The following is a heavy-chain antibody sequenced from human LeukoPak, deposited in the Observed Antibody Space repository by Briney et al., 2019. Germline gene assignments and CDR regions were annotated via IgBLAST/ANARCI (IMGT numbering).Heavy chain of an antibody. CDR2: ISSSGNT. Sequence: GGSLRLSCAASGFTFSDYYMSWIRQAPGKGLECVSHISSSGNTHYADSVKGRFAISRDNAKNSLSLQMNNLRAEDTSVYYCARTQSMAVIDYWGQGTLVTVSS. CDR3: ARTQSMAVIDY. V-gene: IGHV3-11*06. CDR1: GFTFSDYY. J-gene: IGHJ4*02. D-gene: IGHD2/OR15-2a*01.